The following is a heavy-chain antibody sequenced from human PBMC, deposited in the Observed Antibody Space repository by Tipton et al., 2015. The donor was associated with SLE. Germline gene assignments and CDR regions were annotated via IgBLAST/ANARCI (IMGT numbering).Heavy chain of an antibody. D-gene: IGHD4-17*01. CDR1: GGSIRTGDYY. Sequence: TLSLTCTVSGGSIRTGDYYWGWIRQPPGKGLEWIGYIYSSGRTKYNPSLKSRVTRSADTSKNQFSLKVISVTAADTAVYYCARSTTVTTPGVFDLWGQGTMVTVSS. CDR3: ARSTTVTTPGVFDL. CDR2: IYSSGRT. V-gene: IGHV4-30-4*08. J-gene: IGHJ3*01.